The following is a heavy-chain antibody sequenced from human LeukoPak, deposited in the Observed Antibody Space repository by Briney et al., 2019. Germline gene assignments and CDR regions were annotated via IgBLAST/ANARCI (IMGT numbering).Heavy chain of an antibody. V-gene: IGHV1-18*01. J-gene: IGHJ5*02. CDR3: ARVPTYYCSGGSCYSRPSLNWFDP. CDR2: ISAYNGNT. D-gene: IGHD2-15*01. CDR1: GYTFTNYG. Sequence: ASVKVSCQASGYTFTNYGISWLRQAPEQGLEWMGWISAYNGNTNYAQKLQGRVTMTTDTSTSTAYMELRSLRSDDTAVYYCARVPTYYCSGGSCYSRPSLNWFDPWGQGTLVTVSS.